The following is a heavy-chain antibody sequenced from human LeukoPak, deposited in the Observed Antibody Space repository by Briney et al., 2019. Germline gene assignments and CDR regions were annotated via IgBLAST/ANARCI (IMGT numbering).Heavy chain of an antibody. CDR3: AKDTGYSSGWYDY. V-gene: IGHV3-9*01. D-gene: IGHD6-19*01. CDR2: ISWNSGSI. J-gene: IGHJ4*02. CDR1: GFTFDDYA. Sequence: GRSLRLSCAASGFTFDDYAMHWVRQAPGKGLEWVSGISWNSGSIGYVDSVKGRFTISRDNAKNSLYLQMNSLRAEDTALYYCAKDTGYSSGWYDYWGQGTLVTVSS.